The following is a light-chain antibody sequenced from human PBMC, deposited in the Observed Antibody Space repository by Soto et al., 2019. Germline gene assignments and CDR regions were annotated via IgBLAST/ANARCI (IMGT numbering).Light chain of an antibody. V-gene: IGKV3-15*01. J-gene: IGKJ1*01. Sequence: EKVMTQSPATLSVSPGDRATLSCRSSQSVSTHLAWYQQKPGQAPRLLIYGASTRATGIPARFSGSGSGTEFTLAISSLESEDFAVYYCQQHDNWPPWTFGQGTKVEIK. CDR3: QQHDNWPPWT. CDR2: GAS. CDR1: QSVSTH.